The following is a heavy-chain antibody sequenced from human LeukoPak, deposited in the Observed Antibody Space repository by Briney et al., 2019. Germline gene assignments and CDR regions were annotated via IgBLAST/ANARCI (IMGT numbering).Heavy chain of an antibody. D-gene: IGHD4-23*01. CDR1: GFTFSSYA. V-gene: IGHV3-73*01. Sequence: GRSLRLSCAASGFTFSSYAMHWVRQAPGKGLEWVGHIRSTAHNYATAYAASVKGKFIISRDDSKNTAYLQMNSLKAEDTAVYYCFVDGGYWGQGTLVTVSS. CDR2: IRSTAHNYAT. CDR3: FVDGGY. J-gene: IGHJ4*02.